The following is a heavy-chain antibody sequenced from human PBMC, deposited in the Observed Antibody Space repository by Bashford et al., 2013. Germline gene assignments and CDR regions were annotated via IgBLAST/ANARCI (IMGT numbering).Heavy chain of an antibody. V-gene: IGHV1-2*02. CDR3: AKDYCAGDCASFFDL. Sequence: ASVKVSCKASGYNFPGYDLHWVRQTPGQGLEWMAWIIPRNGDTNYAQNFQGRVSMTRDTSISTAYLELSRLRSDDTAVYYCAKDYCAGDCASFFDLWGRGTLVTVSS. CDR2: IIPRNGDT. CDR1: GYNFPGYD. J-gene: IGHJ2*01. D-gene: IGHD2-21*02.